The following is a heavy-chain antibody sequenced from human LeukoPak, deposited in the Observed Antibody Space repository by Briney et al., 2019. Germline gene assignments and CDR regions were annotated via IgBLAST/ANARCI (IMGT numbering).Heavy chain of an antibody. CDR1: GYSFASYW. CDR2: IHPNDGSS. Sequence: GESLQISCKASGYSFASYWIGWVRPMSGKGLEWMAIIHPNDGSSIYSPSFEGQVTISADKSINTAYLEWSTLKASDTAIYYCARHNNWAFDYWDRGTLLTVSS. D-gene: IGHD2/OR15-2a*01. CDR3: ARHNNWAFDY. J-gene: IGHJ4*02. V-gene: IGHV5-51*01.